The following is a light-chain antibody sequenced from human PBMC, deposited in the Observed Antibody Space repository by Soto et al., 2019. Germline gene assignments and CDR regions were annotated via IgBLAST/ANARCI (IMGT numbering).Light chain of an antibody. CDR3: SSYTGSNTPVV. J-gene: IGLJ2*01. CDR1: SSDVGGYNY. V-gene: IGLV2-14*01. CDR2: DVS. Sequence: QSDLTQPASVSGSPGQSITISCTGTSSDVGGYNYVSWYQQHPGKAPNLIIFDVSNRPSGVSNRFSGSKSGNSASLTISGLQAEDEADYYCSSYTGSNTPVVFGGGTKVTVL.